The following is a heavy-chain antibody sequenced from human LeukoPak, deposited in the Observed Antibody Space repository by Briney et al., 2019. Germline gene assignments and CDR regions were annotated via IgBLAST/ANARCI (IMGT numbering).Heavy chain of an antibody. V-gene: IGHV3-23*01. J-gene: IGHJ4*02. D-gene: IGHD7-27*01. Sequence: GGSLRLSCAASGFTVSSNYMSWVRQAPGKGLEWVSTITGGGENTYYADSVRGRFTISRDNSKTTLHLQMNGLSAEDTAVYYCAKVLTGSQDYWGQGTLVTVSS. CDR1: GFTVSSNY. CDR2: ITGGGENT. CDR3: AKVLTGSQDY.